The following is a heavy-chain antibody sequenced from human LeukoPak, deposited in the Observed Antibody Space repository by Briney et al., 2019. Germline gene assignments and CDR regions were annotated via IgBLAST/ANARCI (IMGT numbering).Heavy chain of an antibody. J-gene: IGHJ4*02. CDR2: ISYDESYR. CDR3: ARVQWELLYPDY. CDR1: GFTFSSYA. V-gene: IGHV3-30-3*01. D-gene: IGHD1-26*01. Sequence: GGSLRLSCAASGFTFSSYAMHWVRRAPGKGLEWVALISYDESYRYYADSVKGRFTISRDNSKNTLYLQMNSLRADDTAVYYCARVQWELLYPDYWGQGTLVTVSS.